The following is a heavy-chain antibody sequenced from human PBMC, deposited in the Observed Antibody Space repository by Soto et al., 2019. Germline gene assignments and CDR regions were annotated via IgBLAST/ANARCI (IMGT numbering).Heavy chain of an antibody. CDR2: INAGNGNT. Sequence: ASVKVSCKASGYTFTSYAMHWVRQAPGQRLEWMGWINAGNGNTKYSQKFQGRVTITRDTSASTAYMELSSLRSEDTAVYYCARDYDFCSGYPEVAWFDPWGQGTLVTVSS. J-gene: IGHJ5*02. CDR3: ARDYDFCSGYPEVAWFDP. CDR1: GYTFTSYA. V-gene: IGHV1-3*01. D-gene: IGHD3-3*01.